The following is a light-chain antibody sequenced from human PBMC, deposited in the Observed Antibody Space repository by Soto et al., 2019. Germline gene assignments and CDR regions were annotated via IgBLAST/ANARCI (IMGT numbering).Light chain of an antibody. J-gene: IGKJ5*01. CDR3: MQSTQLPPI. CDR2: EVS. CDR1: QSLLHITGETF. V-gene: IGKV2D-29*02. Sequence: DVVMTQPPLSLSVAPGQPASISCXSSQSLLHITGETFLFWYLQKPGQSPQLLIYEVSTRVSGVPDRFSGSGSGTDFTLEISRVETDDVGIYYCMQSTQLPPIFGQGRLLEVK.